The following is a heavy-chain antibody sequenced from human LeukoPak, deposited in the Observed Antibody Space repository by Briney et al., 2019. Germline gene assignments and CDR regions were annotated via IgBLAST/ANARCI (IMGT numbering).Heavy chain of an antibody. Sequence: GRSLRLSCAVSGFTFSSYSMHWVRQAPGKGLEWVSAISGSGGSTYYADSVKGRFTISRDNSKNTLYLKMNSLRAEDTAVYYCAKGGSTTGKGGRITMIVVAPYYFDYWGQGTLVTVSS. CDR1: GFTFSSYS. CDR2: ISGSGGST. CDR3: AKGGSTTGKGGRITMIVVAPYYFDY. V-gene: IGHV3-23*01. D-gene: IGHD3-22*01. J-gene: IGHJ4*02.